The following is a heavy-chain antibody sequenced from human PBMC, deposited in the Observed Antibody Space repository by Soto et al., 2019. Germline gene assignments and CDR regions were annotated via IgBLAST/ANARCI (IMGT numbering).Heavy chain of an antibody. CDR2: LSSPSNTI. CDR3: ARTRVEMATITDWFDP. J-gene: IGHJ5*02. Sequence: GGSLRLSCVASGFNFRSYSMNWVRQAPGKGLEWISFLSSPSNTIYYADSVRGRFTISRDNAKNSLYLQMNDLKHEDTAVYYCARTRVEMATITDWFDPWCQGTLVTVSS. CDR1: GFNFRSYS. V-gene: IGHV3-48*02. D-gene: IGHD5-12*01.